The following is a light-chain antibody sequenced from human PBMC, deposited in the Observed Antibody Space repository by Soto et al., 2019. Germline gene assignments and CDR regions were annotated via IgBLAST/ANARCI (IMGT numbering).Light chain of an antibody. Sequence: QSDLTQPASVSGSPGQSITISCTGSSSDVGGYNYVSWYQQYPGKAPKLMIYEVSNRPSGVSNRFSGSKSGNTASLTISGLQADDEADYFCSSYTSSSTLVFGGGTKLTVL. CDR2: EVS. CDR1: SSDVGGYNY. CDR3: SSYTSSSTLV. J-gene: IGLJ2*01. V-gene: IGLV2-14*01.